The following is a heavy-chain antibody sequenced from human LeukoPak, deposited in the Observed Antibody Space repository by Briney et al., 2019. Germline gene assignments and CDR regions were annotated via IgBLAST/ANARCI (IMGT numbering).Heavy chain of an antibody. CDR1: GGSISSYY. J-gene: IGHJ4*02. CDR3: ARVEYSSHIDY. D-gene: IGHD6-6*01. CDR2: IYYSGST. V-gene: IGHV4-59*08. Sequence: SETLSLTCTVSGGSISSYYWSWIRQPPGKGLEWIGYIYYSGSTNYNPSLKSRVTISVDTSKNQFSLKLSSVTAADTAVYYCARVEYSSHIDYWGQGTLVTVSP.